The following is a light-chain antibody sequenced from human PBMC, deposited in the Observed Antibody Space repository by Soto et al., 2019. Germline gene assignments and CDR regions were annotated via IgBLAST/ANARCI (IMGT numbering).Light chain of an antibody. CDR3: QQYGSSPWT. Sequence: EIVLTQSPGTLSLSPGERATLYCRASQSVSSSYLAWYQQKPGQAPRLLIYGASSRATGIPYRFSGSGSGTDFTLTISRLEPEDFAVYYCQQYGSSPWTFGQGTKVDIK. V-gene: IGKV3-20*01. J-gene: IGKJ1*01. CDR1: QSVSSSY. CDR2: GAS.